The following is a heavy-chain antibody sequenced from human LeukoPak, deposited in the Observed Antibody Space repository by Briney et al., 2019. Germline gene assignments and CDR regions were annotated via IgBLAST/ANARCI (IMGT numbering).Heavy chain of an antibody. D-gene: IGHD5-24*01. J-gene: IGHJ4*02. CDR2: IYYSGST. V-gene: IGHV4-59*11. CDR1: GASISSHY. CDR3: ARDTDGYNFFHY. Sequence: SETLSLTCTVSGASISSHYWNWIRQPPGKGLEWIGYIYYSGSTTYNPSLKSRLTISLDTSKNQFSLKLSSVTAADTGVYYCARDTDGYNFFHYWGQGTLVTVSS.